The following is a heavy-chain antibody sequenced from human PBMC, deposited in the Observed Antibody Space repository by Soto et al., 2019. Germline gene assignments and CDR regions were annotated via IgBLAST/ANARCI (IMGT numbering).Heavy chain of an antibody. V-gene: IGHV4-39*01. Sequence: SETLSLTCTVSGGSISSSSYYWGWIRQPPGKGLEWIGSIYYSGSTYYNPSLKSRVTISVDTSKNQFSLKLSSVTAADTAVYYCVIAARRKSNWFDPWGQGTLVTVSS. CDR1: GGSISSSSYY. J-gene: IGHJ5*02. D-gene: IGHD6-6*01. CDR2: IYYSGST. CDR3: VIAARRKSNWFDP.